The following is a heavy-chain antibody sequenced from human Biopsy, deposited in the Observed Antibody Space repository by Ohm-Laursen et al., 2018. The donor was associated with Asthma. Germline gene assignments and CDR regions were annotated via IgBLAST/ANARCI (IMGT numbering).Heavy chain of an antibody. J-gene: IGHJ4*02. D-gene: IGHD5-24*01. CDR2: IYYSGST. Sequence: SETLSLTCTVSGGSISSGGYYWSWIRQHPGKGLEWIGYIYYSGSTYYNPSLKSRVTISVDTSKNQFSLKLSSVTAADTAVYYCARGPPVDREDRGQGTLVTVSS. V-gene: IGHV4-31*03. CDR3: ARGPPVDRED. CDR1: GGSISSGGYY.